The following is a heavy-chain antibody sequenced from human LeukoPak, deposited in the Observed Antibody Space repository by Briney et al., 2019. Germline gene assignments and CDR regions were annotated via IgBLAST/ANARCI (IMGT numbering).Heavy chain of an antibody. Sequence: SETLSLTCAVYGGSFIGYYWSWIRQPPGKGLEWIGEINHSGSTNYNPSLKSRVTISVDTSKNQFSLKLSSVTAADTAVYYCARGIVGATTSDKIDYGGQGTLVTVSS. CDR3: ARGIVGATTSDKIDY. V-gene: IGHV4-34*01. J-gene: IGHJ4*02. CDR1: GGSFIGYY. D-gene: IGHD1-26*01. CDR2: INHSGST.